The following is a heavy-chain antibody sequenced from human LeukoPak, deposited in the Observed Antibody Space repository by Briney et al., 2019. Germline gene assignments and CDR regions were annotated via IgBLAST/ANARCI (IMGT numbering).Heavy chain of an antibody. CDR3: TRRGDSIDY. CDR1: GFTFSGSA. J-gene: IGHJ4*02. D-gene: IGHD3-16*01. CDR2: IRSKANSYAT. V-gene: IGHV3-73*01. Sequence: GGSLRLSCAASGFTFSGSAMHWVRQASGKGLERVGRIRSKANSYATAYAASVKGRFTISRDDSKNTAYLQMNSLKTEDTAVYYCTRRGDSIDYWGQGTLVTVSS.